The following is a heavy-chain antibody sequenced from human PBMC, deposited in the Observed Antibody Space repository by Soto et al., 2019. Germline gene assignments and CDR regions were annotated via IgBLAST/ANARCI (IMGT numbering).Heavy chain of an antibody. CDR3: ARGRYCLTGRCFPNWFDS. Sequence: TLSLTCSVSGDSISNLDYFWAWIRQPPGQALEYIGYIYKSATTYYNPSFESRVAISVDTSKSQFSLNGTSVTAADTAVYFCARGRYCLTGRCFPNWFDSWGQGALVTVSS. D-gene: IGHD7-27*01. V-gene: IGHV4-30-4*01. CDR2: IYKSATT. J-gene: IGHJ5*01. CDR1: GDSISNLDYF.